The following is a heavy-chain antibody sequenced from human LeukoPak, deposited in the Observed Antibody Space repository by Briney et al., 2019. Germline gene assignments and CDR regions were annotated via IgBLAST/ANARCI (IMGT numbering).Heavy chain of an antibody. Sequence: GSLRLSCAASGFTFSSYSMNWVRQAPGKGLEWVSYISSSSSTIYYADSVKGRFTISRDNAKNSLYLQMNSLRAEDTAVYYCARDWDYDSSGYYHFDYWGQGTLVTVSS. J-gene: IGHJ4*02. D-gene: IGHD3-22*01. CDR3: ARDWDYDSSGYYHFDY. CDR1: GFTFSSYS. CDR2: ISSSSSTI. V-gene: IGHV3-48*04.